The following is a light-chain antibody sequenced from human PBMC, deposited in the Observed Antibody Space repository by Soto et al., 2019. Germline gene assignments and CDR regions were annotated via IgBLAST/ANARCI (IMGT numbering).Light chain of an antibody. CDR3: SSLTRSDTWV. Sequence: QSALTQPASVSGSLGQSITISCTGTTRDIAGYNYISWYQQLPGKAPKLMIYEVSNRPSGVSNRFSGSKSGNTASLTISGLQAEDEADYFCSSLTRSDTWVIGGGTKLTVL. V-gene: IGLV2-14*01. CDR1: TRDIAGYNY. J-gene: IGLJ3*02. CDR2: EVS.